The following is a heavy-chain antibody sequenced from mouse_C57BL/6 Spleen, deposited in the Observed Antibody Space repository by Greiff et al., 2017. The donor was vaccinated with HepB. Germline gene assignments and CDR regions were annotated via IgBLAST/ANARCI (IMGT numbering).Heavy chain of an antibody. CDR1: GYTFTSYW. D-gene: IGHD2-4*01. CDR2: IDPSDSYT. Sequence: QVQLQQPGAELVKPGASVKLSCKASGYTFTSYWMQWVKQRPGQGLEWIGEIDPSDSYTNYNQKFKGKATLTVDTSSSTAYMQLSSLTSEDSAVYYCAKGNDYQFAYWGQGTLVTVSA. CDR3: AKGNDYQFAY. V-gene: IGHV1-50*01. J-gene: IGHJ3*01.